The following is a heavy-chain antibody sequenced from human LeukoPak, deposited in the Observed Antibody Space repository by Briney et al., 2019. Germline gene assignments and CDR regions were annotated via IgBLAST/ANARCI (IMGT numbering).Heavy chain of an antibody. Sequence: SETLSLTCTVSGGSISSYYWTWIRQPPGKGLEWIGYIYYSGSTNCNPSLKSRLTISLDTSKNQFSLKLSSVTAADTAVYYCARYSSSSSALDYWGQGTLVTVSS. J-gene: IGHJ4*02. CDR2: IYYSGST. CDR3: ARYSSSSSALDY. CDR1: GGSISSYY. D-gene: IGHD6-6*01. V-gene: IGHV4-59*08.